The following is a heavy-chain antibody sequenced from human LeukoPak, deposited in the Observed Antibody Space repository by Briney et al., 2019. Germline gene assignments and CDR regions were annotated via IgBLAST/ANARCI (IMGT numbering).Heavy chain of an antibody. V-gene: IGHV3-30*18. J-gene: IGHJ4*02. Sequence: GGSLRLSCAASGFTFSSYCMNWVRQAPGKGLDWVAVISNDGSKKYYADSVKGRFTISRANSKNTLSLQVSSLRAEDTAVYYCAKDRYSYAFEYSDSWGQGTLVTVSS. D-gene: IGHD5-18*01. CDR1: GFTFSSYC. CDR2: ISNDGSKK. CDR3: AKDRYSYAFEYSDS.